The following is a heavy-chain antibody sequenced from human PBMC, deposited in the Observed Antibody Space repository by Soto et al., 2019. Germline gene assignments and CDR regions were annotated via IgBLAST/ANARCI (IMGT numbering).Heavy chain of an antibody. Sequence: ASVKVSCKASGYTFTSYGISWVRQAPGQGLEWMGWISAYNGNTNYAQKLQGRVTMTTDTSPSTAFMELRSLRSDDTAVYYCARVYITIFGVVSYGMYVWGQGTTVTVSS. CDR3: ARVYITIFGVVSYGMYV. J-gene: IGHJ6*02. CDR1: GYTFTSYG. V-gene: IGHV1-18*04. D-gene: IGHD3-3*01. CDR2: ISAYNGNT.